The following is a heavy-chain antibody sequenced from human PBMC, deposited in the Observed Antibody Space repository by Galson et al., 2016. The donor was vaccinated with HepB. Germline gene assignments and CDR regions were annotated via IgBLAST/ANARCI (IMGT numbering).Heavy chain of an antibody. CDR1: GFTFYNYA. J-gene: IGHJ4*02. CDR2: IGGNGSPT. Sequence: SLRLSCAASGFTFYNYAMDWIRQAPGGGLEWVAAIGGNGSPTYYADSVRGRFSISRDNSKNTLYLQMNSLRAEDTALYYCARGGGHCFFDYWGQGTQVTVSS. CDR3: ARGGGHCFFDY. D-gene: IGHD2-15*01. V-gene: IGHV3-23*01.